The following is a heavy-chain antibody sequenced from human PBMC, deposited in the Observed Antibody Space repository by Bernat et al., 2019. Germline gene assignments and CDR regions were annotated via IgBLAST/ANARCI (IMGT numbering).Heavy chain of an antibody. CDR2: IKQDGSER. Sequence: EVQLVESGGGLVQPGGSLRLSCAASGFNFGGYWMTWVRQAPGKGLEWVANIKQDGSERFYVDSVKGRFTISRDNAKNSLYLQMTSLRAEDTAVYYCAKCIVAAGSSLYYHYGMDVWGQGTTVTVSS. V-gene: IGHV3-7*02. CDR3: AKCIVAAGSSLYYHYGMDV. D-gene: IGHD6-13*01. J-gene: IGHJ6*02. CDR1: GFNFGGYW.